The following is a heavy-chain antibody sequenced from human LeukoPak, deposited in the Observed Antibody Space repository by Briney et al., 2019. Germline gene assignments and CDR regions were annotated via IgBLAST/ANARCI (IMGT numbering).Heavy chain of an antibody. CDR2: MNIDSGKT. CDR1: EYIFTNFD. J-gene: IGHJ4*02. D-gene: IGHD3-16*01. V-gene: IGHV1-8*01. Sequence: ASVKVSCKAPEYIFTNFDIHWVRQATGQGLEWMGWMNIDSGKTGYAQKFQGRVTMTRNTSTNTAYMEVSSLRSGETAVYYCASDGRGRAFDYWGQGSRVTVSS. CDR3: ASDGRGRAFDY.